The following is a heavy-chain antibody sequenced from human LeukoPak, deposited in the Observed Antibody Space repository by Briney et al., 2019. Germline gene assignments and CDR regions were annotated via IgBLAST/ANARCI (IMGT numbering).Heavy chain of an antibody. J-gene: IGHJ4*02. D-gene: IGHD3-10*01. CDR3: SRDTFGPNDY. V-gene: IGHV3-74*01. CDR1: GYTFSSYW. Sequence: GGALRLSCTASGYTFSSYWMHWVRHAPGKGLVWVSRISTDVSTTTYAASVTGRFTISRDNAKNTLYLQMNRLRDEATAVYYCSRDTFGPNDYWGQGTLVTVSS. CDR2: ISTDVSTT.